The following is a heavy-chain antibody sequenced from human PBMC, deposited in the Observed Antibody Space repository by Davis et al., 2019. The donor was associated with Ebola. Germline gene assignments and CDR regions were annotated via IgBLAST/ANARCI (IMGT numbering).Heavy chain of an antibody. CDR1: GYTFTSYG. CDR2: ISAYNGNT. CDR3: SVGGQDGGFDY. V-gene: IGHV1-18*04. Sequence: AASVKVSCKASGYTFTSYGISWVRQAPGQGLEWMGWISAYNGNTNYAQKLQGRLTLTEDTSTDTAYMELSSLRSEDTAMYYCSVGGQDGGFDYWGQGTLVPVSS. D-gene: IGHD1-26*01. J-gene: IGHJ4*02.